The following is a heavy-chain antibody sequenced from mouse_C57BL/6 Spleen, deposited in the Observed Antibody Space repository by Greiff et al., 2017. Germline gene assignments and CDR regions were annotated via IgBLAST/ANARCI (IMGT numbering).Heavy chain of an antibody. J-gene: IGHJ3*01. V-gene: IGHV1-81*01. CDR1: GYTFTSYG. CDR3: AARDYDEGFAY. Sequence: VQLQQSGAELARPGASVKLSCKASGYTFTSYGISWVKQRTGQGLEWIGEIYPRSGNTYYNEKFKGKATLTADKSSSTAYMELRSLTSEDSAVYFCAARDYDEGFAYWGQGTLVTVSA. D-gene: IGHD2-4*01. CDR2: IYPRSGNT.